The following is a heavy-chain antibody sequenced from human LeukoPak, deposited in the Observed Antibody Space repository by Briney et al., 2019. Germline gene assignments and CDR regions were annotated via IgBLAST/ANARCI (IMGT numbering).Heavy chain of an antibody. Sequence: GSLRLSCAASGFTVSSNYMSWVRQAPGKGLEWVSVIYSGGSTYYADSVKGRFTISRDNSKNTLYLQMNSLRAEDTAVYYCAILYHRFWSGYYTPVDYWGQGTLVTVSS. V-gene: IGHV3-53*01. CDR2: IYSGGST. J-gene: IGHJ4*02. D-gene: IGHD3-3*01. CDR3: AILYHRFWSGYYTPVDY. CDR1: GFTVSSNY.